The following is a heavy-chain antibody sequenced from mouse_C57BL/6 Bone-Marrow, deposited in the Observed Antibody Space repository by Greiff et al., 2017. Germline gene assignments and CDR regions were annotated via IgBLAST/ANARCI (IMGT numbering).Heavy chain of an antibody. CDR3: SSFDGNYFDF. CDR2: IDPELGDT. D-gene: IGHD2-3*01. V-gene: IGHV14-4*01. J-gene: IGHJ2*01. Sequence: VQLQQSGAELVRPGASVTLSCTASGFNIKDDYIHWVKQRPEQGLAWIGWIDPELGDTEYASKFQGKATIPSDTSSNTAYLQLSSLSSEDTAGDYCSSFDGNYFDFWGQGTPLTVAS. CDR1: GFNIKDDY.